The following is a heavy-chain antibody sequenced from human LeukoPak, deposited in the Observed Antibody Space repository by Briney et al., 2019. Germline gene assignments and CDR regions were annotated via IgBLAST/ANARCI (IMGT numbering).Heavy chain of an antibody. Sequence: RPSETLSLTCTVSGGSISSYYWSWIRQPPGKGLEWIGYIYYSGSTNYNPSLKGRVTISLDTSKSQFSLNLSSVTAADTAVYYCARGSSSSWSPDFDTWGQGTLVTVSS. CDR2: IYYSGST. CDR3: ARGSSSSWSPDFDT. V-gene: IGHV4-59*08. CDR1: GGSISSYY. D-gene: IGHD6-13*01. J-gene: IGHJ4*02.